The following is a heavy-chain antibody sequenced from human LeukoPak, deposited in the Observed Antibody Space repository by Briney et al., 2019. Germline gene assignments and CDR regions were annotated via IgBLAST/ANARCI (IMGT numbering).Heavy chain of an antibody. V-gene: IGHV1-46*01. J-gene: IGHJ6*02. CDR1: GYTFTSYY. CDR3: ARGLPGYSSGWYFPENYGMDV. CDR2: INPSGGST. D-gene: IGHD6-19*01. Sequence: GASVKVSCKASGYTFTSYYMHWVRQPPGQGLEWMGIINPSGGSTSYAQKFQGRVTMTRDTSTSTVYMELSSLRSEDTAVYYCARGLPGYSSGWYFPENYGMDVWGQGTTVTVSS.